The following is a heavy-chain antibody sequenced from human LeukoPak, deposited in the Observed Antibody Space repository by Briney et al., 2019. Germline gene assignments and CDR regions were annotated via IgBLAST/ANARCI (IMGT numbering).Heavy chain of an antibody. J-gene: IGHJ4*02. CDR3: AGDYYGSGSPFY. Sequence: GASVKVSCKASGYTFTGYYMHWVRQAPGQGLEWMGWINPNSGGTNYAQKFQGRVTMSRDTSISTAYMELSRLRSDDTAVYYCAGDYYGSGSPFYWGQGTLVTVSS. V-gene: IGHV1-2*02. CDR2: INPNSGGT. CDR1: GYTFTGYY. D-gene: IGHD3-10*01.